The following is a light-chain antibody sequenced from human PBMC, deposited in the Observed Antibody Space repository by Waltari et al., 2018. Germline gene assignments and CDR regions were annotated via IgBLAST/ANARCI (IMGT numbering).Light chain of an antibody. J-gene: IGKJ2*01. Sequence: DLQMTQSPSSLSASEGDRVTITCRASQSIATRLNWYQQKPGKAPKVLIFDASTLQTGVPSRFSGSASGTHFTLTISSLQPEDSATYFCQQSSNLPYTFGQGTKLEIK. CDR1: QSIATR. CDR3: QQSSNLPYT. V-gene: IGKV1-39*01. CDR2: DAS.